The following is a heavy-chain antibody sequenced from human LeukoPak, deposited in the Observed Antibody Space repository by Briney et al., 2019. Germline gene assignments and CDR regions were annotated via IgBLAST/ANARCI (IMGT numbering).Heavy chain of an antibody. CDR1: GVSIGSYY. CDR2: IYYSVNT. D-gene: IGHD2-15*01. CDR3: ARDLGFVSKGCAFDI. V-gene: IGHV4-59*01. J-gene: IGHJ3*02. Sequence: PSETLSLTCTVSGVSIGSYYWNWIRQSPGKGLEWLGYIYYSVNTNYNPSLQSRVIISLDTSKTQLSLKMSSVNDADTAVYYCARDLGFVSKGCAFDIWGQGTMVTVSS.